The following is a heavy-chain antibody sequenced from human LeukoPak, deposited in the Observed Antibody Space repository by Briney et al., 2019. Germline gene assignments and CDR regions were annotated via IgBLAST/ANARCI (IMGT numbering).Heavy chain of an antibody. V-gene: IGHV4-4*07. CDR3: ASQLLLNGMDV. J-gene: IGHJ6*02. CDR1: GGSISSYY. Sequence: SETLSLTCTVSGGSISSYYWSWIRQPAGKGLEWIGRIYTSGSTNYNPSLKSRVTISVDTSKNQFSLKLSSVTAADTAVYYCASQLLLNGMDVWGQGTTVTVSS. CDR2: IYTSGST. D-gene: IGHD5-24*01.